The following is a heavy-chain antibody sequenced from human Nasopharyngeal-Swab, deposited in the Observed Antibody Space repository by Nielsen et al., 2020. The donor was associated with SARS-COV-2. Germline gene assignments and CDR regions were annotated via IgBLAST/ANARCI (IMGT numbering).Heavy chain of an antibody. CDR1: GFTFSSYS. D-gene: IGHD3-9*01. V-gene: IGHV3-21*01. CDR3: ARDRALRYFEGLDY. J-gene: IGHJ4*02. Sequence: ESLKISCAASGFTFSSYSMNWVRQAPGKGLEWVSSISSSSSYIYYADSVKGRFTISRDNAKNSLYLQMNSLRAEDTAVYYCARDRALRYFEGLDYWGQGTLVTVSS. CDR2: ISSSSSYI.